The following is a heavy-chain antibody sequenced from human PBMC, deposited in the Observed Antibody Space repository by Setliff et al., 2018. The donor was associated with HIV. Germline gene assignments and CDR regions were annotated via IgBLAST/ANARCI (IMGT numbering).Heavy chain of an antibody. CDR2: ISSTGSTI. V-gene: IGHV3-48*03. CDR3: ARGLSAAGTTCLDF. Sequence: PGGSLRLSCVASGFTLSSYEVNWVRQAPGKGLEWVSYISSTGSTIDYSDSVKGRFTISRDTSENMLYLQMNSLRVDDTAIYYCARGLSAAGTTCLDFWGPGTLVTVSS. D-gene: IGHD1-1*01. J-gene: IGHJ4*02. CDR1: GFTLSSYE.